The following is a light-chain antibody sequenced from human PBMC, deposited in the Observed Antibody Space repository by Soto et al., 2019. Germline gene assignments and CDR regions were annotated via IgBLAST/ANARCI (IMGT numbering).Light chain of an antibody. CDR2: GAS. J-gene: IGKJ5*01. Sequence: DIVLTQSPGTVSLSPGERATLSCRASQSVSSSYLAWYQQKPGQAPRLLIYGASNRAIGIPDRFSGSGSGTDFTLTISRLEPEDFAVYYCQQYDNSPLTFGQGTRLEIK. CDR1: QSVSSSY. CDR3: QQYDNSPLT. V-gene: IGKV3-20*01.